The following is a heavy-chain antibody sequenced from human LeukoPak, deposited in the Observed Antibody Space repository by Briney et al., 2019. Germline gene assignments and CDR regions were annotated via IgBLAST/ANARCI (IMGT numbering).Heavy chain of an antibody. D-gene: IGHD6-13*01. CDR2: IWYDGSNK. Sequence: PGRSLRLSCAASGFTFSSYGMHWVRQAPGKGLEWVAVIWYDGSNKYYADSVKGRFTISRDNSENTLYLQMNSLRAEDTAVYYCARDGGRGSSSWYAAYWGQGTLVTVSS. V-gene: IGHV3-33*01. CDR1: GFTFSSYG. J-gene: IGHJ4*02. CDR3: ARDGGRGSSSWYAAY.